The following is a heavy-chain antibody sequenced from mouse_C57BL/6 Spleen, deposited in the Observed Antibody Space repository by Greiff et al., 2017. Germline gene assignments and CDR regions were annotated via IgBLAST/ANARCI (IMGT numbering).Heavy chain of an antibody. V-gene: IGHV1-9*01. CDR1: GYTFTGYW. D-gene: IGHD4-1*01. Sequence: QVQLQQSGAELMKPGASVKLSCKATGYTFTGYWIEWVKQRPGHGLEWIGEILPGSGSTNYTEKFKGKATFTADTSSDTAYMQLSSLTTEDSAIYYCARMGNWYYCDGWCQGTTLTVSS. J-gene: IGHJ2*01. CDR2: ILPGSGST. CDR3: ARMGNWYYCDG.